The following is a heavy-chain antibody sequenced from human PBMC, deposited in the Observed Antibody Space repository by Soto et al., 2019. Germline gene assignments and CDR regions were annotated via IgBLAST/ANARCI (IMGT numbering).Heavy chain of an antibody. CDR3: EKSTLVVLVIHEFDE. V-gene: IGHV3-23*01. CDR1: GFSFSSYA. D-gene: IGHD3-22*01. J-gene: IGHJ4*02. CDR2: LSGSGDTT. Sequence: GGSLRLSCAASGFSFSSYAMSWVRQAPGKGLEWVSGLSGSGDTTHYADSVKGRFTISRDYSKNTLYMQMNNLRADDTAVYFCEKSTLVVLVIHEFDEWGQGTLVTVYS.